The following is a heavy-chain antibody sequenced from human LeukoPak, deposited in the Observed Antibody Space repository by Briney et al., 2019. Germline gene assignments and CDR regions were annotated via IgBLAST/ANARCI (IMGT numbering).Heavy chain of an antibody. CDR1: GGSFSGYY. CDR3: ARGEVVPAAPDY. D-gene: IGHD2-2*01. J-gene: IGHJ4*02. CDR2: INHSGST. Sequence: KPSETLSLTCAVYGGSFSGYYWSWICQPPGKGLEWIGEINHSGSTNYNPSLKSRVTISVDTSKNQFSLKLSSVTAADTAVYYCARGEVVPAAPDYWGQGTLVTVSS. V-gene: IGHV4-34*01.